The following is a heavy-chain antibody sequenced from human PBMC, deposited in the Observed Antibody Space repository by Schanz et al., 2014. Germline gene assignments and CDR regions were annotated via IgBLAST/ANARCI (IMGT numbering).Heavy chain of an antibody. CDR2: MNESHSTI. J-gene: IGHJ4*02. CDR3: ARKVVATIGGYYDN. V-gene: IGHV3-23*01. D-gene: IGHD5-12*01. CDR1: GFSFSSYA. Sequence: EVQLLESGGGLVEPGGSLRLSCAASGFSFSSYAMGWVRQARGKGLEWVSAMNESHSTIYYADSVRGRFTISRDNAENTLFLQMNSLRAEDTAVYYCARKVVATIGGYYDNWGLGTLVIVSS.